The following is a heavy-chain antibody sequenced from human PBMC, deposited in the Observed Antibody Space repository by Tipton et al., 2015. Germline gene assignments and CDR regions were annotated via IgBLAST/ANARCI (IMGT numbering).Heavy chain of an antibody. Sequence: GLVKPSETLSLTCTVSGGSISSSNWWTWVRQPPGKGLEWIGEIYQSGNTNYNPSLKSRVTISRDTSKNQFSLKLTSVTAADTAVYYCACQDYDSLTRDYQTVDYWGQGTLVTVSS. V-gene: IGHV4-4*02. J-gene: IGHJ4*02. D-gene: IGHD3-9*01. CDR3: ACQDYDSLTRDYQTVDY. CDR1: GGSISSSNW. CDR2: IYQSGNT.